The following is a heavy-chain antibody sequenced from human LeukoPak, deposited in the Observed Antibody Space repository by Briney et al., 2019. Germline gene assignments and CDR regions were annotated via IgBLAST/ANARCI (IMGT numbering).Heavy chain of an antibody. CDR3: ARQYYDILTDYPGDAFDI. J-gene: IGHJ3*02. CDR2: IYYSGST. D-gene: IGHD3-9*01. CDR1: GGSISSSSYY. V-gene: IGHV4-39*01. Sequence: SETLSLTCTVSGGSISSSSYYWGWIRQPPGKGLEWFGSIYYSGSTYHNPSLKSRVTISVDTSKNQFSLKLSSVTAADTAVYYCARQYYDILTDYPGDAFDIWGQGTMVTVSS.